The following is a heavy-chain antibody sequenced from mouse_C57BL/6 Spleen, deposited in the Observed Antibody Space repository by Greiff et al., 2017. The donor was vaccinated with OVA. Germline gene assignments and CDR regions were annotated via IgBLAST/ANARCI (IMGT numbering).Heavy chain of an antibody. J-gene: IGHJ1*03. CDR1: GYAFSSSW. D-gene: IGHD1-1*01. V-gene: IGHV1-82*01. CDR3: ARVGTTGYFDV. CDR2: IYPGDGDT. Sequence: VMLVESGPELVKPGASVKISCKASGYAFSSSWMNWVKQRPGKGLEWIGRIYPGDGDTNYNGKFKGKATLTADKSSSTAYMQLSSLTSEDSAVYFCARVGTTGYFDVWGTGTTVTVSS.